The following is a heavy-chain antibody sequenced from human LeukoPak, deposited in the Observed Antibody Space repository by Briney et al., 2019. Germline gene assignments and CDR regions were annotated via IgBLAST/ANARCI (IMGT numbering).Heavy chain of an antibody. CDR1: GFTFSSYS. Sequence: GGSLRLSCAASGFTFSSYSMNWVRQAPGKGLEWVSSISSSSSYIYYADSVKGRFTISRDNAKNSLYLQMNSLRAEDTAVYYCARTDSWSGPGDYYMDVWGKGTTVTVSS. CDR3: ARTDSWSGPGDYYMDV. V-gene: IGHV3-21*01. CDR2: ISSSSSYI. J-gene: IGHJ6*03. D-gene: IGHD3-3*01.